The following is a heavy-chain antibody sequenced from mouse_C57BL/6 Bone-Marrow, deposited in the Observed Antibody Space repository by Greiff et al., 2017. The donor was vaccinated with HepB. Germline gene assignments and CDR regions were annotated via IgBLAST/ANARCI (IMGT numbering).Heavy chain of an antibody. CDR1: GFTFSSYA. V-gene: IGHV5-4*01. CDR2: ISDGGSYT. CDR3: ARGPHHGVAY. J-gene: IGHJ3*01. Sequence: EVQLQESGGGLVKPGGSLKLSCAASGFTFSSYAMSWVRQTPEKRLEWVATISDGGSYTYYPDNVKGRFTISRDNAKNNLYLQMSHLKSEDTAMYYCARGPHHGVAYWGQGTLVTVSA. D-gene: IGHD6-1*01.